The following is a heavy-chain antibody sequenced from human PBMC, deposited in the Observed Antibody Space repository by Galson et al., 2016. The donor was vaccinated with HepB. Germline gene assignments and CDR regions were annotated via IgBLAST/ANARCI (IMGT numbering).Heavy chain of an antibody. CDR2: ISRSSRHI. V-gene: IGHV3-21*01. D-gene: IGHD3-16*01. Sequence: SLRLSCAASGFTFSSYSMNWVRQAPGKGLEWVSSISRSSRHIYYADSVKGRFTISRDNSDETLFLQMHSLKTEDTATYYCSTWGFTLGIDHWGRGIQVTVSS. J-gene: IGHJ4*02. CDR3: STWGFTLGIDH. CDR1: GFTFSSYS.